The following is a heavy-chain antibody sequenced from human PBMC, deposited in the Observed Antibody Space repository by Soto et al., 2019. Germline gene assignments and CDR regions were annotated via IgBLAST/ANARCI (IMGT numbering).Heavy chain of an antibody. V-gene: IGHV1-2*02. CDR1: GYTFIDYY. CDR3: ARPPGYISDWYYFDL. Sequence: SVEVSFKASGYTFIDYYMHWVRQAPGQGFEWMGRISPKSGGTNYAQKFQGRVTMTWDTSLNTAYMELSSLISEDTAVYYCARPPGYISDWYYFDLWGQGTLVTVSS. J-gene: IGHJ4*02. CDR2: ISPKSGGT. D-gene: IGHD3-9*01.